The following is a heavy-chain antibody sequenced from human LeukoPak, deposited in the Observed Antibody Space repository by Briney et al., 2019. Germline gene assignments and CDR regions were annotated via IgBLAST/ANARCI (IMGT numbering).Heavy chain of an antibody. CDR1: GFTFSNYA. V-gene: IGHV3-23*01. CDR3: AKSSGQGSDYYYAFDI. D-gene: IGHD3-22*01. CDR2: ISGSGGST. J-gene: IGHJ3*02. Sequence: GGSLRLSCAASGFTFSNYAMSWVRQAPGKGLEWVSGISGSGGSTYYADSVKGRFTLSRDNSKNTLFLQMNSLRAEDTAVYYCAKSSGQGSDYYYAFDIWGQGTMVTVSS.